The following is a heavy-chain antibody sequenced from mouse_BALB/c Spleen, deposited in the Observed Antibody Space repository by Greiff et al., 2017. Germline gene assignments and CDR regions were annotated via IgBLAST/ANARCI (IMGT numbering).Heavy chain of an antibody. V-gene: IGHV1S137*01. CDR3: ARYDYDEGYYAMDY. J-gene: IGHJ4*01. CDR2: ISTYYGDA. D-gene: IGHD2-4*01. CDR1: GYTFTDYA. Sequence: VKLMESGAELVRPGVSVKISCKGSGYTFTDYAMHWVKQSHAKSLEWIGVISTYYGDASYNQKFKGKATMTVDKSSSTAYMELARLTSEDSAIYYCARYDYDEGYYAMDYWGQGTSVTVSS.